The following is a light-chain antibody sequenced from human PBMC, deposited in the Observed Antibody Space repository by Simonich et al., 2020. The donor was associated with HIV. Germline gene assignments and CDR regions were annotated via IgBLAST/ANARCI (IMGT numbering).Light chain of an antibody. J-gene: IGLJ2*01. CDR2: DVN. CDR1: SSDVGGYNY. V-gene: IGLV2-14*01. Sequence: QSALTQPASVSGSPGQSITISCTGTSSDVGGYNYVSWYQQHPGKAPKLMIYDVNKWPSGVSNRFSGSKSGNTASLTISGLQAEDEAHYYCSSYTSSSTVVFGGGTKLTVL. CDR3: SSYTSSSTVV.